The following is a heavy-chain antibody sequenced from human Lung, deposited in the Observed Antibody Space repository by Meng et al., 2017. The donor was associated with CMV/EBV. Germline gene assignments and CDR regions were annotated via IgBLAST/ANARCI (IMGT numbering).Heavy chain of an antibody. D-gene: IGHD2-21*02. J-gene: IGHJ6*02. Sequence: SCTASGFTFDDFAMHWVRQSPGEGLEWVSGISGNTGFIGYADSVKGRFTISRDNAKKTLSLQINTPRAEDTALYYCTKGGGERVTFDAMDVWGQGXTVTVSS. CDR1: GFTFDDFA. CDR3: TKGGGERVTFDAMDV. CDR2: ISGNTGFI. V-gene: IGHV3-9*01.